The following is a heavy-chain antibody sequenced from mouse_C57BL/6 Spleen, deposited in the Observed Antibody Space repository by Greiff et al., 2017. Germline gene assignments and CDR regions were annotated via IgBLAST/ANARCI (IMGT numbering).Heavy chain of an antibody. CDR3: ARDGNYDGYFGDG. CDR1: GFTFSSYA. CDR2: ISDGGSYT. V-gene: IGHV5-4*01. Sequence: DVLLVESGGGLVKPGGSLKLSCAASGFTFSSYAMSWVRQTPEKRLEWVGTISDGGSYTYYPDNVKGRFTITRDKAKNHLYLQMSHLKSEDTAVYYCARDGNYDGYFGDGWGEGTTLTVSS. J-gene: IGHJ2*01. D-gene: IGHD2-3*01.